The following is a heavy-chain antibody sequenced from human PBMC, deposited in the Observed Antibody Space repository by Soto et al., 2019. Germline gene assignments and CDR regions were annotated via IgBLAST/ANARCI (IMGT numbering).Heavy chain of an antibody. CDR2: IYYSGST. CDR1: GGSISSSSYY. V-gene: IGHV4-39*01. Sequence: SETLSLTCTVSGGSISSSSYYWGWIRQPPGKGLEWIGSIYYSGSTYYNPSLKSRVTISVDTSKNQFSLKLSSVTAADTAVYYCARRPSGCSGGTCYSEYYGMDVWGQGTTVTVSS. J-gene: IGHJ6*02. CDR3: ARRPSGCSGGTCYSEYYGMDV. D-gene: IGHD2-15*01.